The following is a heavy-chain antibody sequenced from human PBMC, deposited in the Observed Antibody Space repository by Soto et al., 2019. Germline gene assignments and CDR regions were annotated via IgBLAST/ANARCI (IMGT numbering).Heavy chain of an antibody. CDR3: AAVQGGGATFHF. CDR2: ISGSGGCI. Sequence: PGGSLRLSCAASGFTFSVASMNWVRQSPGRGLEWVSSISGSGGCISYADSVKGRFTISRDNSKNTLYLQMDSLRAEDTAVYYCAAVQGGGATFHFWGPGTLVTVSS. J-gene: IGHJ4*02. D-gene: IGHD1-26*01. V-gene: IGHV3-21*04. CDR1: GFTFSVAS.